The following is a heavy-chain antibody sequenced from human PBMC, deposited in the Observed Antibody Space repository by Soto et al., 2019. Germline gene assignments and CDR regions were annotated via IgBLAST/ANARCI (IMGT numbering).Heavy chain of an antibody. CDR3: AKGGRTTANFDY. CDR1: GFTFSSYG. Sequence: GGSLRLSCAASGFTFSSYGMHWVRQAPGKGLEWVAVISYDGSNKYYADSVKGRFTISRDNSKNTLYLQMNSLRAEDTAVYYCAKGGRTTANFDYWGQGTLVTVSS. J-gene: IGHJ4*02. CDR2: ISYDGSNK. D-gene: IGHD1-26*01. V-gene: IGHV3-30*18.